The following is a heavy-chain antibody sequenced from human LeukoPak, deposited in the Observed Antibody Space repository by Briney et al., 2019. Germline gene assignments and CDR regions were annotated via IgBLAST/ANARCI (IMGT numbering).Heavy chain of an antibody. CDR2: IYDSGST. V-gene: IGHV4-59*01. D-gene: IGHD3-3*01. CDR1: GGSISSYY. Sequence: KTSETLSLTCTVSGGSISSYYWSWIRQPPGKGLELIGYIYDSGSTNYNPSLKSRVTISVGTSENQLSLKLRSVTAADTAVYYCARGPEAFGVLKGAFDIWGQGTVVTVSS. J-gene: IGHJ3*02. CDR3: ARGPEAFGVLKGAFDI.